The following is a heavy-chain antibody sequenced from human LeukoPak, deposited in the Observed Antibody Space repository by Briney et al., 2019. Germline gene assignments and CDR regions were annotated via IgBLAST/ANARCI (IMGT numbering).Heavy chain of an antibody. Sequence: GGSLRLSCAASGFTFSSYGMHWVRQAPGKGLEWVAFIRYDGSNKYYADSVKGRFTISRDNSKNTLYLQMNSLRAEDTAVYYCAKEVSAAREIDPWGQGTLVTVSS. CDR2: IRYDGSNK. J-gene: IGHJ5*02. V-gene: IGHV3-30*02. D-gene: IGHD6-6*01. CDR3: AKEVSAAREIDP. CDR1: GFTFSSYG.